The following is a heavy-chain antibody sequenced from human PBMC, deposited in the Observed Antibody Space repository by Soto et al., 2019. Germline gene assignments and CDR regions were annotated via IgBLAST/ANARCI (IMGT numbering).Heavy chain of an antibody. J-gene: IGHJ4*02. CDR2: IYYSGST. D-gene: IGHD2-15*01. CDR1: GCSISSSSYY. V-gene: IGHV4-39*01. Sequence: SETLSLTCTVSGCSISSSSYYWVWIRQPPGQELEWIGSIYYSGSTYYNPSIKSRVTISVDTSKNQFALKVSCVTAAVLVVYYCAIQADQAFMVVRFWGQGTLVTVSS. CDR3: AIQADQAFMVVRF.